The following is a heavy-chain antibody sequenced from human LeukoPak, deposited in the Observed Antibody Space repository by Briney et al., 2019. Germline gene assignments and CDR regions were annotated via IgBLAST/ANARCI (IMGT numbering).Heavy chain of an antibody. V-gene: IGHV1-2*02. Sequence: GSVKVSCKASGYTFTGYFIHWVRQAPGQGLEWIGWINPNNGGTNYAQKFQGRVTMTRDTSISTGYMDLSRLRSDDTALYYCARGGVRWGYYYYMDVWGKGTTVTVSS. CDR1: GYTFTGYF. CDR3: ARGGVRWGYYYYMDV. J-gene: IGHJ6*03. D-gene: IGHD4-23*01. CDR2: INPNNGGT.